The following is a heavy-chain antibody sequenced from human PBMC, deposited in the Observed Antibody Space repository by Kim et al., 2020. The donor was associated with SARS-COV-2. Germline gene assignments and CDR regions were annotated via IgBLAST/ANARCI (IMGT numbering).Heavy chain of an antibody. CDR1: GFTFSNAW. CDR2: IKSKTDGGTT. CDR3: TTRHDVLLWFGESLSL. Sequence: GGSLRLSCAASGFTFSNAWMSWVRQAPGKGLEWVGRIKSKTDGGTTDYAAPVKGRFTISRDDSKNTLYLQMNSLKTEDTAVYYCTTRHDVLLWFGESLSLWGQGTLVTVSS. J-gene: IGHJ4*02. D-gene: IGHD3-10*01. V-gene: IGHV3-15*01.